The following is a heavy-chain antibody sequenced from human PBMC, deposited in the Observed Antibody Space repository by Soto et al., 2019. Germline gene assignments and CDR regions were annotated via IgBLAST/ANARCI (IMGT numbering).Heavy chain of an antibody. CDR1: GFTFISYS. D-gene: IGHD3-3*01. V-gene: IGHV3-48*01. J-gene: IGHJ6*03. Sequence: GGSLRLSCAASGFTFISYSMNWVRQAPWKGLEWVSYISSSSSTIYYADSVKGRFTISRDNAKNSLYLQMNSLRAEDTAVYYCARDTNYYYYYYMDVWGKGTTVTVSS. CDR3: ARDTNYYYYYYMDV. CDR2: ISSSSSTI.